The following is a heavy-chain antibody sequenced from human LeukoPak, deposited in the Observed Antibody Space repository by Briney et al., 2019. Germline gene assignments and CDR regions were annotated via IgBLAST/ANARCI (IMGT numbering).Heavy chain of an antibody. V-gene: IGHV3-23*01. Sequence: GGSLRLSCAASGFTFSSYAMTWVRQAPGKGLEWVSAISGSGHNTYYADSVKGRFTISRDDSKNTVYLQMNSLRAEDTALYYCAKWREGTMVYFDYWGQGTLVTVSS. CDR2: ISGSGHNT. CDR1: GFTFSSYA. D-gene: IGHD3-10*01. J-gene: IGHJ4*02. CDR3: AKWREGTMVYFDY.